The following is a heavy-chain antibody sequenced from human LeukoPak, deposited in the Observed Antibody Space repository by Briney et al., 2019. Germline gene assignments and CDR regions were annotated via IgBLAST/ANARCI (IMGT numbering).Heavy chain of an antibody. J-gene: IGHJ5*02. CDR2: IYHSGST. D-gene: IGHD3-22*01. Sequence: SETLSLTCTVSGYSISSGYYWGWIRQPPGQGLEWIGSIYHSGSTYYNPSLKSRVTISVDTSKNQFSLKLSSVTAADTAVYYCARSRGYYHWFDPWGQGTLVTVSS. V-gene: IGHV4-38-2*02. CDR3: ARSRGYYHWFDP. CDR1: GYSISSGYY.